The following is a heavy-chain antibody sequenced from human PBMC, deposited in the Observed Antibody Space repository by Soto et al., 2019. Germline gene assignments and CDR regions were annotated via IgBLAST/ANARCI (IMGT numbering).Heavy chain of an antibody. CDR3: ARGSCSSTSCYKEYYFDL. J-gene: IGHJ4*02. Sequence: QVQLVQSGAEVKKPGSSVKVSCKASGGTFSGYAISWVRQAPGQGLEWMGEIIPMFGTSNYAQKFQGRVTITADESTSTAYMELSSLRSEDTAVYYXARGSCSSTSCYKEYYFDLWGQGTLVTVSS. D-gene: IGHD2-2*02. V-gene: IGHV1-69*01. CDR2: IIPMFGTS. CDR1: GGTFSGYA.